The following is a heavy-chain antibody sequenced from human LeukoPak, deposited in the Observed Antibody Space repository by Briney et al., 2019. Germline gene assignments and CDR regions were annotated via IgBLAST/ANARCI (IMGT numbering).Heavy chain of an antibody. CDR1: GFTFSRYE. CDR2: ISSSGSTI. CDR3: ARVLGLWYFDY. Sequence: GGPLRLSCAASGFTFSRYEMNWVRQAPGKGREWGSSISSSGSTIYYTDSVKGRLTISRDKAKKTLYLQMNILRAEDTAVYYGARVLGLWYFDYWGQGTLVTVSS. J-gene: IGHJ4*02. V-gene: IGHV3-48*03. D-gene: IGHD3/OR15-3a*01.